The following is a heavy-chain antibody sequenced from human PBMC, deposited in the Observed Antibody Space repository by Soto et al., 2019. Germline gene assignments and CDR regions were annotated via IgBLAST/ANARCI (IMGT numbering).Heavy chain of an antibody. CDR1: GGTFNTYA. V-gene: IGHV1-69*19. CDR2: ISPMFGAA. D-gene: IGHD1-1*01. CDR3: ARKVLDQTPAFVN. Sequence: QVQLVQSGAEMKKPGSSVKVSCQSSGGTFNTYAMNWVRQAPGQGTEWMGDISPMFGAANYAPEFQGRVTITADESTGTSYMPLSSLTSNATDLYFCARKVLDQTPAFVNWGQGTLVTV. J-gene: IGHJ4*02.